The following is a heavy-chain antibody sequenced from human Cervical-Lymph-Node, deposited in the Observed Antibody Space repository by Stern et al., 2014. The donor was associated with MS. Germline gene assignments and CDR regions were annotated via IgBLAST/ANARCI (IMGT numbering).Heavy chain of an antibody. CDR3: ARGFNYYYGMDV. J-gene: IGHJ6*02. D-gene: IGHD3-10*01. Sequence: QVQLVESGGGLVKPGGSLRLSCAASGFTFSDSYMNWIRQAPGQGLEWISYISRGGSTIFYADSVKGRFTISRDNAKNSLYLQMNSLRAEDTAVYYCARGFNYYYGMDVWGQGTMVTVSS. CDR1: GFTFSDSY. V-gene: IGHV3-11*01. CDR2: ISRGGSTI.